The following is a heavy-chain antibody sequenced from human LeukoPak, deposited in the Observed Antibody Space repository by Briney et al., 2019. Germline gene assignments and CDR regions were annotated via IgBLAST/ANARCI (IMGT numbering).Heavy chain of an antibody. V-gene: IGHV4-59*01. CDR1: GGSISSYY. Sequence: PSETLSLTCTVSGGSISSYYWSWIRQPPGKGLEWIGYIYYSGSTNYNPSLKSRVTISVDTSKNQFSLKLSSVTAADTAVYYCARDSGYCSSTSCYSQAFDIWGQGTMVTVSS. CDR2: IYYSGST. CDR3: ARDSGYCSSTSCYSQAFDI. D-gene: IGHD2-2*02. J-gene: IGHJ3*02.